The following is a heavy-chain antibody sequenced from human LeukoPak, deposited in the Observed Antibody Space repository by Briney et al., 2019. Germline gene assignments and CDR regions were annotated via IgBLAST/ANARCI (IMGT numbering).Heavy chain of an antibody. Sequence: GGSLRLSCAASGFTFSSYGMNWVRQAPGKGLEWVAFIRYDGNNKYSADSVKGRFTISRDNSKNTLYLQMNSLRAEDTAFYYCAKDPGYDILTGYFDYWGQGTLVTVSS. J-gene: IGHJ4*02. CDR3: AKDPGYDILTGYFDY. D-gene: IGHD3-9*01. CDR2: IRYDGNNK. V-gene: IGHV3-30*02. CDR1: GFTFSSYG.